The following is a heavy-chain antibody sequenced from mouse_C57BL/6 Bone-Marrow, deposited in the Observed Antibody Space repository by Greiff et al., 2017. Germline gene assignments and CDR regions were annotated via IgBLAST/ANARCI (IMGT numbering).Heavy chain of an antibody. J-gene: IGHJ3*01. D-gene: IGHD1-1*01. CDR1: GFTFSSYG. Sequence: EVKLQESGGDLVKPGGSLKLSCAASGFTFSSYGMSWVRQTPDKRLEWVATISSGGSYTYYPDSVKGRFTISRDNAKNTLYLQMSSLKSEDTAMYYCARRGYGSRFAYWGQGTLGTVSA. CDR3: ARRGYGSRFAY. CDR2: ISSGGSYT. V-gene: IGHV5-6*02.